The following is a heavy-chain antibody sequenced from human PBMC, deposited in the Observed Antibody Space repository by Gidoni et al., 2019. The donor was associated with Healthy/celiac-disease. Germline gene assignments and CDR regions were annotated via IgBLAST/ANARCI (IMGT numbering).Heavy chain of an antibody. CDR1: GFTFSSYA. D-gene: IGHD3-10*01. V-gene: IGHV3-30*04. Sequence: QVQLVASGGGVVQPGRSLRLSSAASGFTFSSYAMHWVRQAPGKGLEWVAVISYDGSNKYYADSVKGRFTISRDNSKNTLYLQMNSLRAEDTAVYYCARATTMVRGVRYFDLWGRGTLVTVSS. J-gene: IGHJ2*01. CDR2: ISYDGSNK. CDR3: ARATTMVRGVRYFDL.